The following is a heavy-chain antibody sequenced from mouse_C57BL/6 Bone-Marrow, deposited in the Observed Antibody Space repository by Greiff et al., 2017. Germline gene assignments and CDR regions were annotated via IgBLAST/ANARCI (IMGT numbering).Heavy chain of an antibody. CDR1: GFTFSDYG. D-gene: IGHD4-1*01. V-gene: IGHV5-17*01. CDR3: ARRFAATWDFYYAMDY. Sequence: EVMLVESGGGLVKPGGSLKLSCAASGFTFSDYGMHWVRQAPEKGLEWVAYISSGSSTIYYADTVKGRFTISRDNAKNTLFLQMTSLRSEDTAMYYCARRFAATWDFYYAMDYWGQGTSVTVSS. J-gene: IGHJ4*01. CDR2: ISSGSSTI.